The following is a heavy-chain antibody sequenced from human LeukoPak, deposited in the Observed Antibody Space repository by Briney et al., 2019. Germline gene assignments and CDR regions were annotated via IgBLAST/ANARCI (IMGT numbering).Heavy chain of an antibody. CDR3: ARDPKYPLAEYYDFWSGYPYYYYGMDV. Sequence: ASVKVSCKASGYTFTSYYMHWVRQAPGQGLEWMGIINPSGGSTSYAQKFQGRVTMTRDTSTSTVYMELSSLRSEDTDVYYCARDPKYPLAEYYDFWSGYPYYYYGMDVWGQGTTVTVSS. D-gene: IGHD3-3*01. CDR2: INPSGGST. V-gene: IGHV1-46*01. CDR1: GYTFTSYY. J-gene: IGHJ6*02.